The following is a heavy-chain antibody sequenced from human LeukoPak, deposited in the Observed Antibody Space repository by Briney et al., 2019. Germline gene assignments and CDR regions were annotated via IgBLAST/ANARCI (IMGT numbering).Heavy chain of an antibody. J-gene: IGHJ4*02. CDR1: GGSISSYY. CDR2: IYYSGST. V-gene: IGHV4-59*01. CDR3: ARVTPKYYYDSSGYRTPGDSHLDY. D-gene: IGHD3-22*01. Sequence: SETLSLTCTVSGGSISSYYWSWIRQPPGKGLEWIGYIYYSGSTNYNPSLKSRVTISVDTSKNQFSLKLSPVTAADTAVYYCARVTPKYYYDSSGYRTPGDSHLDYWGQGTLVTVSS.